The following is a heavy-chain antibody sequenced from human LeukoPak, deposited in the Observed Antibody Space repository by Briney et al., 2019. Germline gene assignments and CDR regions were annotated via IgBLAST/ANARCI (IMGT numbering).Heavy chain of an antibody. CDR1: GYTFTSYY. V-gene: IGHV1-46*01. CDR2: INPSGGST. J-gene: IGHJ3*02. D-gene: IGHD5-18*01. Sequence: GASVKVSCKASGYTFTSYYIHWVRQAPGQGLEWMGMINPSGGSTSYAQKFQGRVTMTRDTSTSTVYMELSSLRSEDTAVYYCAREPRGYSSNDAFDIWGQGTMVTVSS. CDR3: AREPRGYSSNDAFDI.